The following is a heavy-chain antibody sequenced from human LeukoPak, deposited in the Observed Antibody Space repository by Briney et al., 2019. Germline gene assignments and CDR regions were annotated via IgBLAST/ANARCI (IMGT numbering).Heavy chain of an antibody. J-gene: IGHJ5*02. CDR2: INHSVSN. D-gene: IGHD2-8*02. CDR1: GGSFSGYY. Sequence: SETLSLTCAVYGGSFSGYYWSWIRQPPGRGLEWVGEINHSVSNNYNPSLKTRVTISVDTSKNQFSLKLSSVPAADTAVYYCARGRRNYGHIVLAVYAQYNWFDPWGQGTLVTVSS. V-gene: IGHV4-34*01. CDR3: ARGRRNYGHIVLAVYAQYNWFDP.